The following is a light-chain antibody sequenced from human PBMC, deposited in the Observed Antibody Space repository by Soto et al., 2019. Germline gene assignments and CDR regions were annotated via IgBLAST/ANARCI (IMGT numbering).Light chain of an antibody. Sequence: VSTQCPSALAGSAGDRVTLSSRASQSVRSNSAWYQQKPGQAPRLLIYGASTRATGIPARFSGSGSGTDFTLTISSLEHAEYAVYYCQQRSNRPPLTFGRGTKVDI. CDR2: GAS. CDR3: QQRSNRPPLT. CDR1: QSVRSN. J-gene: IGKJ4*01. V-gene: IGKV3-11*01.